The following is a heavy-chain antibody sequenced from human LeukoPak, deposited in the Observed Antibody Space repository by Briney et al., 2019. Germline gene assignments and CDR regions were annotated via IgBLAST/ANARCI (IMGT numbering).Heavy chain of an antibody. CDR1: GGSLSSNTYY. D-gene: IGHD4-23*01. V-gene: IGHV4-39*07. Sequence: SETLSLTCTLSGGSLSSNTYYWGWIRQPPGKGLEWFGSIYYSGSTYYNPSLKSRVTISVDTSKNQFSLKLSSVTAADTAVYYCARKGTDYGGNSGDYYFDYWGQGTLVTVSS. CDR2: IYYSGST. J-gene: IGHJ4*02. CDR3: ARKGTDYGGNSGDYYFDY.